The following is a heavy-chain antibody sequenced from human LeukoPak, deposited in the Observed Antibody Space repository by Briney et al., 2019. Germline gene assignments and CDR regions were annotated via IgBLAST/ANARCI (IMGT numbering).Heavy chain of an antibody. CDR1: GFTFDDYA. CDR2: ISWNSGNI. Sequence: GGSLRLSCAASGFTFDDYAMHWVRQAPGKGLEWVSGISWNSGNIGYADSVKGRFTISRDNAKNSLYLQMNSLRAEDTAVYYCARETTIFGVVIMSSYMDVWGKGTTVTVSS. CDR3: ARETTIFGVVIMSSYMDV. V-gene: IGHV3-9*01. J-gene: IGHJ6*03. D-gene: IGHD3-3*01.